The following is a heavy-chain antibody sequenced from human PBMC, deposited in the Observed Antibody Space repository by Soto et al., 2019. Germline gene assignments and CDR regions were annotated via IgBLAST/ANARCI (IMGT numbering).Heavy chain of an antibody. CDR2: IRSKAYGGTT. Sequence: PGGSLRLSCEVSGVTFHRFAFNWVRQAPGKGLEWVGFIRSKAYGGTTEYAASVKGRFTISRDDSKSIAYLQMNSLKTEDTAVYYCTRDRAVILYYFDYWGQGTLVTVSS. CDR1: GVTFHRFA. V-gene: IGHV3-49*04. J-gene: IGHJ4*02. CDR3: TRDRAVILYYFDY. D-gene: IGHD2-21*01.